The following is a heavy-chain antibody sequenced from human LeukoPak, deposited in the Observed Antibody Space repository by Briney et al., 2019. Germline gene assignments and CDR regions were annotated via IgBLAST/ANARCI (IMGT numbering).Heavy chain of an antibody. D-gene: IGHD2-2*02. CDR3: ARGLSYCSSTSCYTWGNWFDP. CDR2: ISYDGSNK. J-gene: IGHJ5*02. V-gene: IGHV3-30-3*01. Sequence: GRSLRLSCAASGFTFSGYAMHWVRQAPGKGLEWVAVISYDGSNKYYADSVKGRFTISRDNSKNTLYLQMNSLRAEDTAVYYCARGLSYCSSTSCYTWGNWFDPWGQGTLVTVSS. CDR1: GFTFSGYA.